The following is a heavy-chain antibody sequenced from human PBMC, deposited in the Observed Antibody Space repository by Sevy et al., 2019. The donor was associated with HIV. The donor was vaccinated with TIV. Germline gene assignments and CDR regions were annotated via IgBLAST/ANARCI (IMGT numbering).Heavy chain of an antibody. CDR2: IWYDGSNK. Sequence: GGSLRLSCAASGFTFSSYGMHWVRQAPGKGLEWVAVIWYDGSNKYYADSVKGRFTISRDNSKNTLYLQMNSLRAEDTAVYYCARDLLLSSSSDSRDYYYGMDVWGQRTTVTVSS. V-gene: IGHV3-33*01. CDR3: ARDLLLSSSSDSRDYYYGMDV. CDR1: GFTFSSYG. D-gene: IGHD6-6*01. J-gene: IGHJ6*02.